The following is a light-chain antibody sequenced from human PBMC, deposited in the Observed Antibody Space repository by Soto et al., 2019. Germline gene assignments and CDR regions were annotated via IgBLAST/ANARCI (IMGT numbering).Light chain of an antibody. Sequence: QSALTQPPSASGTPGQKVTISFSGSSSSIGSNYVFWYHQVPGTAPKLMIYEVSNRPSGVSNRSSGSKSGNTASLTISGLQAEDEADYYCSSYTSSSTLVFGGGTKLTVL. J-gene: IGLJ2*01. CDR2: EVS. CDR1: SSSIGSNY. CDR3: SSYTSSSTLV. V-gene: IGLV2-14*01.